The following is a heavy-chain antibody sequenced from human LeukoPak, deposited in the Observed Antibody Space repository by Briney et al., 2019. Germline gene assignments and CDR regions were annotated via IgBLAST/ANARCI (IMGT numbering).Heavy chain of an antibody. D-gene: IGHD4-17*01. Sequence: GGSLRLSCAASGFTFSSYARGWVRQAPGRGLEWVSLISGSGGSTYYADSVKGRFTVSRDNSKNTEYLQMNSLRAEDTAIYYCAKDDDDGDHVVVDHWGQGTLVTVSS. CDR1: GFTFSSYA. CDR2: ISGSGGST. V-gene: IGHV3-23*01. J-gene: IGHJ4*02. CDR3: AKDDDDGDHVVVDH.